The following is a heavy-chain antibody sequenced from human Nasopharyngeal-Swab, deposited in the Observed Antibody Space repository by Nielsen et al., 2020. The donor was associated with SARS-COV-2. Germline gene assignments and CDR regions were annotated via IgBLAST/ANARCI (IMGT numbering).Heavy chain of an antibody. V-gene: IGHV5-51*01. Sequence: GESLKIPFQGPGYYFSTYWIGWVRQMPGRGLEWMGIIYPGDSTPRYRPSFQGQVTLSADKSRAAYLQWSSLKASDTAMYFCARLYGGYVDYWGQGTLVTVSS. D-gene: IGHD2/OR15-2a*01. CDR1: GYYFSTYW. CDR2: IYPGDSTP. J-gene: IGHJ4*02. CDR3: ARLYGGYVDY.